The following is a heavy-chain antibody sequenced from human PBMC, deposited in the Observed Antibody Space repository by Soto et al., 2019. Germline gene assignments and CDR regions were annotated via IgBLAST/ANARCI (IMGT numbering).Heavy chain of an antibody. J-gene: IGHJ5*02. CDR2: VNPKSGVA. CDR3: AAVPLWFGELGWFDP. CDR1: ANTFTDYY. D-gene: IGHD3-10*01. Sequence: ASVKVSCKASANTFTDYYIHWIRQAPGQGLEWMGWVNPKSGVATYAQNFRGRVTMTRDTSISTAYMDLSRATSDDTAVYYCAAVPLWFGELGWFDPWGQGTLVTVYS. V-gene: IGHV1-2*02.